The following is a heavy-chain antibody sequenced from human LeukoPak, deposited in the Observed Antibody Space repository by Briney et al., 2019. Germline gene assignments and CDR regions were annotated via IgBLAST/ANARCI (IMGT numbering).Heavy chain of an antibody. Sequence: TSQTLSLTCTVSGGSISSGSYYWSWIRQPAGKGLEWIGRIYTSGSTNYNPSLKSRVAISVDTSKNQFSLKLSSVTAADTAVYYCARFYGSGSYYFDYWGQGTLVTVSS. CDR2: IYTSGST. J-gene: IGHJ4*02. CDR1: GGSISSGSYY. CDR3: ARFYGSGSYYFDY. D-gene: IGHD3-10*01. V-gene: IGHV4-61*02.